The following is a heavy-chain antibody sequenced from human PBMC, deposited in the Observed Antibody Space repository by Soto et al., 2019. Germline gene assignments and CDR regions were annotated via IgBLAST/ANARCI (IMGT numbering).Heavy chain of an antibody. D-gene: IGHD3-10*01. Sequence: PGGSLRLSCAASGFTFSSYDMHWVRQATGKGLEWVSAIGTAGDTYYPGSVKGRFTISRENAKNSLYLQMNSLRAEDTAVYYCARRGIGEFKAYYYYGMDVWGQGTTVTVSS. CDR2: IGTAGDT. V-gene: IGHV3-13*01. J-gene: IGHJ6*02. CDR1: GFTFSSYD. CDR3: ARRGIGEFKAYYYYGMDV.